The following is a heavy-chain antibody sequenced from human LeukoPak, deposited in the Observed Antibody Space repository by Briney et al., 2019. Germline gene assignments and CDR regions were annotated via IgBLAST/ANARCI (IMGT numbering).Heavy chain of an antibody. CDR2: ISGYNGNT. Sequence: ASVTVSCKASGYTFSTFGISWVRQAPGQGLEWMGWISGYNGNTKYAQKFQGRVTMTPDTSTSTAYMELRSLRSDGTAVYYWARNPVGYYDKNAYPYYFDYWGQGTLVTVSS. D-gene: IGHD3-22*01. CDR3: ARNPVGYYDKNAYPYYFDY. J-gene: IGHJ4*02. CDR1: GYTFSTFG. V-gene: IGHV1-18*01.